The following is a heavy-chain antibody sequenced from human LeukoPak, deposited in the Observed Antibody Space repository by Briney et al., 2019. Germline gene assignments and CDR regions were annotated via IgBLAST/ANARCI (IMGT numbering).Heavy chain of an antibody. J-gene: IGHJ5*02. CDR2: IYYSGTT. V-gene: IGHV4-39*02. CDR3: ARLGGSYYWFDP. Sequence: SSETLSLTCTVSGGSISISSYYWGWIRQPPGKGLEWIGSIYYSGTTYYNPSLKSRVTISVGTSKNLFSLKLTSVTAADTAVYYCARLGGSYYWFDPWGQGTLVTVSS. CDR1: GGSISISSYY. D-gene: IGHD1-26*01.